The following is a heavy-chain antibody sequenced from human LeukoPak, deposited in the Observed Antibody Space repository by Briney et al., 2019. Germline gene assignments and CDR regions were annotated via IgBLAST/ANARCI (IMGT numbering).Heavy chain of an antibody. V-gene: IGHV3-30*18. CDR1: GFTFSDYG. CDR2: ISYDGSDK. CDR3: AKCQYGSSWYWWGFDY. Sequence: PGGSLRLSCAASGFTFSDYGMHWVRQAPGKGLEWVAVISYDGSDKYYADSVKGRFTISRDNSKNTLYLQMNSLRAEDTAVYYCAKCQYGSSWYWWGFDYWGQGTLVTVSS. J-gene: IGHJ4*02. D-gene: IGHD6-13*01.